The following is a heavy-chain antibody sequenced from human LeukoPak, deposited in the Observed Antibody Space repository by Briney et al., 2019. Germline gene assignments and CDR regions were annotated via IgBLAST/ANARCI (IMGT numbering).Heavy chain of an antibody. Sequence: SETLSLTCAVYGGSFSGYYWSWIRQPPGKGLEWIGEINHSESTNYNPSLKSRVTISVDTSKNQFSLKLSSVTAADTAVYYCARERSPCPGATFGGSHYYYYYGMDVWGQGTTVTVSS. CDR1: GGSFSGYY. J-gene: IGHJ6*02. D-gene: IGHD3-10*01. V-gene: IGHV4-34*01. CDR3: ARERSPCPGATFGGSHYYYYYGMDV. CDR2: INHSEST.